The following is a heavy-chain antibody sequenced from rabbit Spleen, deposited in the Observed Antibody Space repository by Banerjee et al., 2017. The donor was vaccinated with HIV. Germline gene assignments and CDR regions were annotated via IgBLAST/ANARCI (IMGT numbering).Heavy chain of an antibody. CDR2: IDPVFGIT. CDR1: GFSFSGSYY. D-gene: IGHD1-1*01. Sequence: QSLEESGGDLVKPGASLTLTCTASGFSFSGSYYMSWVRQAPGKGLEWIGYIDPVFGITYYANWVNGRFTISSHNAQNTLFLQLNSLTAADTATYFCARDLVSVIGWNFNLWGQGTLVTVS. J-gene: IGHJ4*01. CDR3: ARDLVSVIGWNFNL. V-gene: IGHV1S40*01.